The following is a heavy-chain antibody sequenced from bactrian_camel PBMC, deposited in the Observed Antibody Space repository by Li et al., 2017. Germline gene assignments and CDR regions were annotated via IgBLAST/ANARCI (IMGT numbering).Heavy chain of an antibody. V-gene: IGHV3S54*01. D-gene: IGHD2*01. CDR2: IYPRYGRT. Sequence: HVQLVESGGGLVQPGGSLRLSCAVDLNGDRPYSLGWFRQAPGKEREGVAAIYPRYGRTYYADSVKGRFTISQDNADNTLYLQMNSLKSDDTAMYYCAARKVARGSHFSLGRAPALRRDEYNFWGQGTQVTVS. J-gene: IGHJ4*01. CDR1: LNGDRPYS. CDR3: AARKVARGSHFSLGRAPALRRDEYNF.